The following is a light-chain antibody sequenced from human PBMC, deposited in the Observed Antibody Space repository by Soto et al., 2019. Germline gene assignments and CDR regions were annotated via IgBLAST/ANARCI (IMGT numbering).Light chain of an antibody. Sequence: QSALTQPPSASGSPGQSITISCTGTSSDVGSYNLVSWYQQHPGKAPKLMIYEGSKRPSGVSNRFSGSKSGNTASLTISGLQAEDEADYYCCSYAGSSVFGTGTKVTVL. CDR3: CSYAGSSV. V-gene: IGLV2-23*01. CDR2: EGS. CDR1: SSDVGSYNL. J-gene: IGLJ1*01.